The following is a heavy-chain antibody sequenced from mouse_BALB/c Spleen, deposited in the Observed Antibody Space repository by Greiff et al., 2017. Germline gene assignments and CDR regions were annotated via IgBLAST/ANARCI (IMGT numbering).Heavy chain of an antibody. CDR1: GYTFTSYW. J-gene: IGHJ3*01. D-gene: IGHD2-10*02. V-gene: IGHV1-7*01. Sequence: VKLMESGAELAKPGASVKMSCKASGYTFTSYWMHWVKQRPGQGLEWIGYINPSTGYTEYNQKFKDKATLTADKSSSTAYMQLSSLTSEDSAVYYCASPSSEVSFAYWGQGTLVTVSA. CDR3: ASPSSEVSFAY. CDR2: INPSTGYT.